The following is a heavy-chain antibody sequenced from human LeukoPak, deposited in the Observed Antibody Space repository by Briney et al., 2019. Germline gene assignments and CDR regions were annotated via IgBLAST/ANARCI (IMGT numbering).Heavy chain of an antibody. Sequence: AGGSLRLSCEASGFIFSGSAMHWVRQASGKGLEWVGRIRSRSNTYATAYAASVKGRFTISRDDSKNTAYLQMNSLKTEDTAVYYCTRGYYGSGSRHPFDYWGQGTLVTVSS. D-gene: IGHD3-10*01. CDR2: IRSRSNTYAT. CDR3: TRGYYGSGSRHPFDY. V-gene: IGHV3-73*01. J-gene: IGHJ4*02. CDR1: GFIFSGSA.